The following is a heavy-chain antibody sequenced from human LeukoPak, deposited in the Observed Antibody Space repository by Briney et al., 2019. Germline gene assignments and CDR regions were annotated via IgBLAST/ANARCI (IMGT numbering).Heavy chain of an antibody. D-gene: IGHD5-12*01. V-gene: IGHV3-7*04. CDR1: GFTFSRFW. CDR2: IKQDGSEK. J-gene: IGHJ4*02. CDR3: ARDGTYTDYDPDFDI. Sequence: GGSLRLSCAASGFTFSRFWMSWVRQAPGNGLEWVANIKQDGSEKCYVDSVKGRFTISRDNAKNSRYLQMNSLRAEDTAVFYCARDGTYTDYDPDFDIWGQGTLVTVSS.